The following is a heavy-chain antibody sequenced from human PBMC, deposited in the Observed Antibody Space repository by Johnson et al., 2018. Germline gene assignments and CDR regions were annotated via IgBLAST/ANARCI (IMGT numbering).Heavy chain of an antibody. J-gene: IGHJ3*02. CDR3: AKWELGGHYAFDI. V-gene: IGHV3-21*01. CDR1: GFTFSDYS. Sequence: VQLVESGGGLVKPGGSLRLYCAASGFTFSDYSMNWVRQAPGKGLEWVSSISSSSGYIYYADSGKGRFTITRDNAKNSLYLQMNSLRAEDTAVYYFAKWELGGHYAFDIWGQGTVVTVSS. D-gene: IGHD1-26*01. CDR2: ISSSSGYI.